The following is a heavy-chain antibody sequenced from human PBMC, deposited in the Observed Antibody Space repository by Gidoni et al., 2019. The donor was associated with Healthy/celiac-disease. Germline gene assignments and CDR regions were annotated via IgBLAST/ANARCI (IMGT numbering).Heavy chain of an antibody. CDR1: GGTFSSYA. J-gene: IGHJ4*02. CDR2: NIPILGTA. CDR3: ARGLSGWSNNY. V-gene: IGHV1-69*01. Sequence: QVQLVQSGAEVKTPGSSVKVSCKASGGTFSSYADSWVRQSPGQGREWMGGNIPILGTANYAQKFQGRVTITADESTSTAYMELSSLRSEDTSVYYCARGLSGWSNNYWGQGTLVTVSS. D-gene: IGHD6-19*01.